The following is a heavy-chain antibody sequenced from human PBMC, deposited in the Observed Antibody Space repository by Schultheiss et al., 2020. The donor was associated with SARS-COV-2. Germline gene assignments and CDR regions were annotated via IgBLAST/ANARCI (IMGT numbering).Heavy chain of an antibody. J-gene: IGHJ4*02. CDR3: ARGLTYYDFWSGYSLFDY. CDR2: ISYDGSNK. D-gene: IGHD3-3*01. V-gene: IGHV3-30-3*01. CDR1: GFTFSSYA. Sequence: GESLKISCAASGFTFSSYAMHWVRQAPGKGLEWVAVISYDGSNKYYADSVKGRFTISRDNSKNTLYLQMNSLRAEDTAVYYCARGLTYYDFWSGYSLFDYWGQGTLVTVSS.